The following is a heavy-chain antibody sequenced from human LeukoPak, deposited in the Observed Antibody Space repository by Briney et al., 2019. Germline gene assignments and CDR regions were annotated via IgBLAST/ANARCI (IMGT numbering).Heavy chain of an antibody. CDR3: ARVTPSGDLRYFDWLLSTKYYYYGMDV. CDR2: ISAYNRNT. Sequence: ASVKVSCKASGYTFTSYGISWVRQAPGQGLEWMGWISAYNRNTNYAWKLQGRVTMTTDTSTSTAYMELRSLRSDDTAVYYCARVTPSGDLRYFDWLLSTKYYYYGMDVWGQGTTVTVSS. J-gene: IGHJ6*02. CDR1: GYTFTSYG. D-gene: IGHD3-9*01. V-gene: IGHV1-18*01.